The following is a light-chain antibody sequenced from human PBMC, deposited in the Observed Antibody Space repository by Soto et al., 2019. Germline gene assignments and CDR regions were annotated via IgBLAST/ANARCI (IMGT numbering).Light chain of an antibody. CDR1: SSDVAGYNF. J-gene: IGLJ2*01. CDR2: EFT. CDR3: SSSAVRNHYVL. Sequence: QSALTQPPSASGSPGQSGTISCTGTSSDVAGYNFVSWYQQHAGKAPKLMIYEFTKRPSGVPDRSSGPKSGNTGSLTVSGLQAEDEAGYYTSSSAVRNHYVLFGGGTKLTDL. V-gene: IGLV2-8*01.